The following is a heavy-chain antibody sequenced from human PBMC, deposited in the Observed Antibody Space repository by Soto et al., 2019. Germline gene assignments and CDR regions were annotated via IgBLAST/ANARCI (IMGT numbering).Heavy chain of an antibody. V-gene: IGHV4-30-4*01. D-gene: IGHD3-9*01. CDR1: GGSISSGDYY. J-gene: IGHJ4*02. CDR3: ASEYYDILTGYSSSSGVFDY. Sequence: QVQLQESGPGLVKPSQTLSLTCTVSGGSISSGDYYWSWIRQPPGKGLEWIGYIYYSGSSYYNPSLKSRVTISVDTSKNQFSLKLSSVTAADTAVYYCASEYYDILTGYSSSSGVFDYWGQGTLVTVSS. CDR2: IYYSGSS.